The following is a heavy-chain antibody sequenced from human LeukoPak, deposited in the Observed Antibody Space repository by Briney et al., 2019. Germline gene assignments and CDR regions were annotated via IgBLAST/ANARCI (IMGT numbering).Heavy chain of an antibody. CDR2: MNPNSGNT. Sequence: ASVKVSCKASGYTFTSYDINWVRQATGQGLEWMGWMNPNSGNTGYAQKFQGRVTITRNTSISTAYMELSSLRSEDTAGYYCARGHGMYQLLYRAFDIWGQGTMVTVSS. CDR3: ARGHGMYQLLYRAFDI. V-gene: IGHV1-8*03. J-gene: IGHJ3*02. D-gene: IGHD2-2*02. CDR1: GYTFTSYD.